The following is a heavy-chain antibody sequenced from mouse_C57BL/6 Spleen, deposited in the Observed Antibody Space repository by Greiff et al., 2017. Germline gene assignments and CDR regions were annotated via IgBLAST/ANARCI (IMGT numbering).Heavy chain of an antibody. CDR1: GYTFTDYY. V-gene: IGHV1-76*01. J-gene: IGHJ1*03. CDR2: IYPGSGNT. D-gene: IGHD1-1*01. CDR3: ARAYYYYGSRGGYFDV. Sequence: QVQLQQSGAELVRPGASVKLSCKASGYTFTDYYINWVKQRPGQGLEWIARIYPGSGNTYYNEKFKGKATLTAEKSSSTAYMQLSSLTSEDSAVYFCARAYYYYGSRGGYFDVWGTGTTVTVSS.